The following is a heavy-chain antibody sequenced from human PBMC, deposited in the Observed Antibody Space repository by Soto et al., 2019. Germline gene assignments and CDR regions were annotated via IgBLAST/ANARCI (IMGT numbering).Heavy chain of an antibody. D-gene: IGHD3-9*01. J-gene: IGHJ5*02. CDR3: AKDVLRYFDWLPEFDP. Sequence: GGSLRLSCAASGFTFSSYAMSWVRQAPGKGLEWVSAISGSGGSTYYADSVKGRFTISRDNSKNTLYLQMNSLRAEDTAVYYCAKDVLRYFDWLPEFDPWGQGTLVTVSS. CDR2: ISGSGGST. CDR1: GFTFSSYA. V-gene: IGHV3-23*01.